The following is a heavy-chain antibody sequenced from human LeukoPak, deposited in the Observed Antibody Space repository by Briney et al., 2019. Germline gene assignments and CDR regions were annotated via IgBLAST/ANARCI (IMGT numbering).Heavy chain of an antibody. D-gene: IGHD3-22*01. Sequence: SETLSLTCTVSGGSMSGYYWSWIRQPPGKGLEWIGYIYSTGSTKYNPSLKSRVTISVDTSKNQFSLKLSSVTAADTAVYYCARPHYDSSGYPITYWYFDLWGRGTLVTVSS. CDR1: GGSMSGYY. J-gene: IGHJ2*01. CDR2: IYSTGST. V-gene: IGHV4-59*08. CDR3: ARPHYDSSGYPITYWYFDL.